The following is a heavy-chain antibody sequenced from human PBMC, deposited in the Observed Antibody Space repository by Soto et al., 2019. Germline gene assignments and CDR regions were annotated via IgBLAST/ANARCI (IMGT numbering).Heavy chain of an antibody. Sequence: ASVKVSCKASGYTFTSYGISWVRQAPGQGLEWMGWISAYNGNTNYAQNLQGRVTMTTDTSTSTAYMELRSLRSDDTAVYFCARDLGDYGDYGDFDYWGQGTLVTVSS. CDR3: ARDLGDYGDYGDFDY. CDR1: GYTFTSYG. CDR2: ISAYNGNT. J-gene: IGHJ4*02. V-gene: IGHV1-18*01. D-gene: IGHD4-17*01.